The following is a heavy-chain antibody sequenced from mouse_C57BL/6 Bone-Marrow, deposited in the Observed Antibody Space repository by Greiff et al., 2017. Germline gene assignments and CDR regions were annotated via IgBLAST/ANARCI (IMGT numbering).Heavy chain of an antibody. CDR2: IHPNSGST. J-gene: IGHJ4*01. D-gene: IGHD2-5*01. V-gene: IGHV1-64*01. CDR3: ARSRSNYGDYYAMDY. CDR1: GYTFTSYW. Sequence: VQLQQPGAELVKPGASVKLSCKASGYTFTSYWMHWVKQRPGQGLEWIGMIHPNSGSTNYNQKFKSKATLTVAKSSRTASMHLSSLTSDDAAVYYCARSRSNYGDYYAMDYWGQGTSVTVSS.